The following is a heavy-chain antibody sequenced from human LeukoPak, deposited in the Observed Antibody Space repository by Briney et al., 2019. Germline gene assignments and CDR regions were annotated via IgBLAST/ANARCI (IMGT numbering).Heavy chain of an antibody. Sequence: GGSLRLSCAASGFTFSSYGMHWVRQAPGKGLEWVSYISSSGSTIYYADSVKGRFTISRDNAKNSLYLQMNSLRAEDTAVYYCARDPGRGYYYMDVWGKGTTVTVSS. V-gene: IGHV3-48*04. CDR1: GFTFSSYG. D-gene: IGHD1-26*01. J-gene: IGHJ6*03. CDR3: ARDPGRGYYYMDV. CDR2: ISSSGSTI.